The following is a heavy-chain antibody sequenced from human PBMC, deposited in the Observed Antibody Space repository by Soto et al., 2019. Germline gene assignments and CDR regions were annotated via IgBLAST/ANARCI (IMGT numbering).Heavy chain of an antibody. CDR2: IYYSGST. V-gene: IGHV4-31*03. D-gene: IGHD4-17*01. CDR3: ARGLYGDYDYYYYYYGMDV. J-gene: IGHJ6*02. Sequence: PSETLSLTCTVSGGSISSGGYYWSWIRQHPGKGLEWIGYIYYSGSTYYNPSLKSRVTISVDTSKNQFSLKLSSVTAADTAVYYCARGLYGDYDYYYYYYGMDVWGQGTTVTVSS. CDR1: GGSISSGGYY.